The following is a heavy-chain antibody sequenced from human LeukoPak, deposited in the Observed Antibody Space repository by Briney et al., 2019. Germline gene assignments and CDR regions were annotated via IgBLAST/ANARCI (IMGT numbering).Heavy chain of an antibody. V-gene: IGHV1-2*02. D-gene: IGHD6-13*01. J-gene: IGHJ4*02. CDR2: INPNSGGT. CDR1: GYTFTGYY. CDR3: ARGIAAAPLWLPLGY. Sequence: GASVKVSCKASGYTFTGYYMHWVRQAPGQGLEWMGWINPNSGGTNYAQKSQGRVTMTRDTSISTAYMELSRLRSDDTAVYYCARGIAAAPLWLPLGYWGQGTLVTVSS.